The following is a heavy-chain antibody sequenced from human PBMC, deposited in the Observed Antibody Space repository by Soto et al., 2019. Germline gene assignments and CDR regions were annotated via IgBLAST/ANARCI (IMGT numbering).Heavy chain of an antibody. CDR1: GGSISSGGYS. V-gene: IGHV4-30-2*02. CDR3: ARHVISSGHLFDY. CDR2: IYHSGST. D-gene: IGHD3-10*01. Sequence: PSETLSLTCAVSGGSISSGGYSWSWIRQPPGKGLEWIGYIYHSGSTYYNPSLKSRVTISVDTSKNQFSLKLSSVTAADTAVYYCARHVISSGHLFDYWGQGTLVTVSS. J-gene: IGHJ4*02.